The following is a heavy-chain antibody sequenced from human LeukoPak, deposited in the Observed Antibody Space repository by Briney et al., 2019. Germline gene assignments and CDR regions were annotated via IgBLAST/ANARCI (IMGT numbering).Heavy chain of an antibody. CDR1: GGSISSYY. CDR3: ARVGDYSYGNY. CDR2: IYYSGST. J-gene: IGHJ4*02. D-gene: IGHD5-18*01. Sequence: PSETLSLTCTVSGGSISSYYWSWIRQPPGKGLEWIGYIYYSGSTNYNPSLKSRVTISVDTSKNQFSLKLSSVTAADTAVYCCARVGDYSYGNYWGQGTLVTVSS. V-gene: IGHV4-59*01.